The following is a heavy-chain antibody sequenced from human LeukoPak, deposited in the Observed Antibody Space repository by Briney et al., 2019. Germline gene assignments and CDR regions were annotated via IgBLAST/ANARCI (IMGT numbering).Heavy chain of an antibody. Sequence: GGSLRLSCAASGFTFSSYAMSWVRQAPGKGLEWVAVISYDGSNKYYADSVKGRFTISRDNSKNTLYLQMNSLRAEDTAVYYCARACIAVAVHYFDYWGQGTLVTVSS. CDR2: ISYDGSNK. CDR3: ARACIAVAVHYFDY. CDR1: GFTFSSYA. D-gene: IGHD6-19*01. V-gene: IGHV3-30*04. J-gene: IGHJ4*02.